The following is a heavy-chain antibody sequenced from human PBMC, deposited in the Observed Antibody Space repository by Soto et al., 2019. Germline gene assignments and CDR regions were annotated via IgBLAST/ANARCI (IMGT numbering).Heavy chain of an antibody. Sequence: GGSLRLSCAASGFTFDDYTMHWVRQAPGKGLEWVSLISWDGGSTYYADSVKGRFTISRDNSKNSLYLQMNSLRTEDTALYYCSKEKGGYSYGYGGGYYGMDVWGQGTTVTVSS. D-gene: IGHD5-18*01. J-gene: IGHJ6*02. V-gene: IGHV3-43*01. CDR2: ISWDGGST. CDR3: SKEKGGYSYGYGGGYYGMDV. CDR1: GFTFDDYT.